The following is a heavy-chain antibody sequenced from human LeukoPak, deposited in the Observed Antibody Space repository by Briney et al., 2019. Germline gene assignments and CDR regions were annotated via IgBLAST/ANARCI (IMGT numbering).Heavy chain of an antibody. CDR3: ARGYDSSGYHDY. CDR1: GYTFTGYY. Sequence: ASVKVSCKASGYTFTGYYMHWVRQAPGQGLEWMGWINPNSGGTNYAQKFRGRVTMTRDTSISTAYMELSRLRSDDTAVYYCARGYDSSGYHDYWGQGTLVTVSS. CDR2: INPNSGGT. J-gene: IGHJ4*02. D-gene: IGHD3-22*01. V-gene: IGHV1-2*02.